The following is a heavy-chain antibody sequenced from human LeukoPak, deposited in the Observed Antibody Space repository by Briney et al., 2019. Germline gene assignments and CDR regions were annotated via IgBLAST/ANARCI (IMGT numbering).Heavy chain of an antibody. V-gene: IGHV4-39*01. CDR2: IYYSGST. CDR1: GGSISSSSYY. D-gene: IGHD6-13*01. CDR3: ARSLSSAAGTHY. Sequence: SETLSLTCTVSGGSISSSSYYWGWIRQPPGKGLEWIGSIYYSGSTYYNPSLKSRVTISVDTSKNQFSLKLSSVTAADTAVYYCARSLSSAAGTHYWGQGTLVTVSS. J-gene: IGHJ4*02.